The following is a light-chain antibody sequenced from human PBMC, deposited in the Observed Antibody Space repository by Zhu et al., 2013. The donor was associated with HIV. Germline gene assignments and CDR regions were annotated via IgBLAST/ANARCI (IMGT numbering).Light chain of an antibody. V-gene: IGKV2-28*01. CDR2: LGS. Sequence: DIVMTQSPLSLPVTPGEPASISCRSSQSLLHSDGYNYLDWYLQKPGQSPQLLIYLGSNRASGVPDRFSGSGSGTDFTLTISRVEAEDVGVYYCMQPLQLPRTFGQGTRVDIK. CDR1: QSLLHSDGYNY. CDR3: MQPLQLPRT. J-gene: IGKJ1*01.